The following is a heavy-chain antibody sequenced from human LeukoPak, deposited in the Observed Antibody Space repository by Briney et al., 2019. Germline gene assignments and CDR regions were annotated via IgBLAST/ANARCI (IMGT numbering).Heavy chain of an antibody. V-gene: IGHV4-61*02. D-gene: IGHD3-10*01. J-gene: IGHJ6*02. Sequence: PSETLSLTCTVSGGSVISGGYYWSWIRQPAGKGLEWIGRIYTSGSTNYNPSLKSRVTMSVDTSKNQFSLKLSSVTAADTAVYYCARVHYYGSGSYSENPSYYYYGMDVWGQGTTVTVSS. CDR3: ARVHYYGSGSYSENPSYYYYGMDV. CDR1: GGSVISGGYY. CDR2: IYTSGST.